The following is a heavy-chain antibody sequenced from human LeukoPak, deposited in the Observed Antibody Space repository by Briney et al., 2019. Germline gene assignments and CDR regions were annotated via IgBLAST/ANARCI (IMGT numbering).Heavy chain of an antibody. D-gene: IGHD6-19*01. CDR3: ARDGGIAVAGHFDY. J-gene: IGHJ4*02. Sequence: SETLSLTCTVSGGSISSSSYYWGWIRQPPGKGLEWIGSIYYSGSTYYNPSLKSRVTISVDTSKNQFSLKLSSVTAADTAVYYCARDGGIAVAGHFDYWGQGTLVTVSS. CDR2: IYYSGST. V-gene: IGHV4-39*07. CDR1: GGSISSSSYY.